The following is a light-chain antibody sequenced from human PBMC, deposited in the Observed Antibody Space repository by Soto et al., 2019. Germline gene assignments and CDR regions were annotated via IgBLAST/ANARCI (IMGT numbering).Light chain of an antibody. CDR1: QSVSSNY. V-gene: IGKV3-20*01. Sequence: EIVLTQSPGILSLSPGERTTLSCKASQSVSSNYLAWHQQKPGQAPRLVIYGASSRATGIPDGFSGSGSGTDFTLTISRLEPEDFAVYYCQQYGNLPLTFGGGTKVEVK. CDR2: GAS. J-gene: IGKJ4*01. CDR3: QQYGNLPLT.